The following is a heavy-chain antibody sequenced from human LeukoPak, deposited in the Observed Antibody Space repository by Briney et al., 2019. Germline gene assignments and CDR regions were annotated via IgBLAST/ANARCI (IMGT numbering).Heavy chain of an antibody. Sequence: SETLSLTCTVSGGSISSSSYYWGWIRQPPGKGLEWIGSIYYSGSTYYNPSLKSRVTISVDTSKNQFSLKLSSVSAADTAVYYCARQRSKGGGMDVWGQGTTVSVS. D-gene: IGHD3-16*01. CDR1: GGSISSSSYY. CDR2: IYYSGST. V-gene: IGHV4-39*01. J-gene: IGHJ6*02. CDR3: ARQRSKGGGMDV.